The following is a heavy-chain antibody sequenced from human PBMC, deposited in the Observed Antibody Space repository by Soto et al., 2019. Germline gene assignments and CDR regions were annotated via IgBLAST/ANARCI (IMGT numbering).Heavy chain of an antibody. V-gene: IGHV3-66*01. CDR1: GFTVSSND. CDR3: ATSAYFYDGSGYYYD. Sequence: GSLRLSCAASGFTVSSNDMSWVRQAPGKGLEWVSVLYSGGNTYYADSVKGRCTISRDNSKNTLYFQMNSLRAEDTAVYYCATSAYFYDGSGYYYDWGQGTLVTVSS. CDR2: LYSGGNT. J-gene: IGHJ4*02. D-gene: IGHD3-22*01.